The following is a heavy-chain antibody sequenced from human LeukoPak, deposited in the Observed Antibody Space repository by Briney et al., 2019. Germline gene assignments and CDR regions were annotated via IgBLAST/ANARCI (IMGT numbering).Heavy chain of an antibody. J-gene: IGHJ4*02. D-gene: IGHD3-22*01. Sequence: ASVMVSCKASGYTFNIYGISWVRQAPGQGLEWMGWISTYDGHTNYAHGLQGRLTITADTSTTTAYMELRSLRHDDSAVYFCARHQVTVYSDTSGYSDFDYWGQGTLVTASS. CDR2: ISTYDGHT. CDR1: GYTFNIYG. V-gene: IGHV1-18*01. CDR3: ARHQVTVYSDTSGYSDFDY.